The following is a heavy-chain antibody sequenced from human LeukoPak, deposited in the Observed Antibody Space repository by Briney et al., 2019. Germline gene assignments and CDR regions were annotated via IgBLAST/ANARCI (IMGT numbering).Heavy chain of an antibody. J-gene: IGHJ4*02. Sequence: ASVKVSCKVSGYTLTELSMHWVRQAPGKGLEWMGGFDPEDGETIYAQKFQGRVTITRDTSASTAYMELSSLTSEDTAVYYCARSNDGDYWGQGTLVTVSS. V-gene: IGHV1-24*01. CDR2: FDPEDGET. D-gene: IGHD5-24*01. CDR3: ARSNDGDY. CDR1: GYTLTELS.